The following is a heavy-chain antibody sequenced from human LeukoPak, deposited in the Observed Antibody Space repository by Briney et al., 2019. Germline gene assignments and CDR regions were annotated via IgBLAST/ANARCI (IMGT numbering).Heavy chain of an antibody. CDR2: IYPGDSDS. J-gene: IGHJ4*02. CDR3: ARKDFWSLGSFDY. V-gene: IGHV5-51*01. Sequence: GESLKISCKGSGYTFTSYWIVWVRQMPGKGLEWMGIIYPGDSDSRYSPSFQGQVTISADKSISTASLQWSSLKASDTAMYYCARKDFWSLGSFDYWGQGTLVTVSS. CDR1: GYTFTSYW. D-gene: IGHD3-3*01.